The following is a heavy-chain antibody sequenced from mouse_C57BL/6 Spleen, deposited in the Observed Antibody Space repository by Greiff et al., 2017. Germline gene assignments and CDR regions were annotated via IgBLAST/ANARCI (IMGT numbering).Heavy chain of an antibody. CDR1: GFTFSSYT. V-gene: IGHV5-9*01. D-gene: IGHD1-1*01. CDR2: ISGGGGNT. CDR3: ARQGSSSYYFDY. J-gene: IGHJ2*01. Sequence: EVQLVESGGGLVKPGGSLKLSCAASGFTFSSYTMSWVRQTPETRLEWVATISGGGGNTYYPDSVKGRFTISRDNAKNTLYLQMSSLRSEDTALYYCARQGSSSYYFDYWGQGTTLTVSS.